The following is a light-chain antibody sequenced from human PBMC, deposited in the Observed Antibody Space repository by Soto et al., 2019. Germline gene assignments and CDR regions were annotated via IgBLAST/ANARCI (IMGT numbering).Light chain of an antibody. J-gene: IGKJ1*01. V-gene: IGKV1-33*01. CDR3: KQYYNRPPA. Sequence: DIQMTQSPSSLSASVGDRVTITCQASQDISNYLNWYQQKPGKAPKLLIYDASNLETVVPSMFRGSKSGTDYTFTISSLQPEEIATYYCKQYYNRPPAIGQGNKVEIK. CDR2: DAS. CDR1: QDISNY.